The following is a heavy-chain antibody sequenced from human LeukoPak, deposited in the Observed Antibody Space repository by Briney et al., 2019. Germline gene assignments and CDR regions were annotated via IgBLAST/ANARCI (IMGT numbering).Heavy chain of an antibody. V-gene: IGHV3-23*01. J-gene: IGHJ5*02. D-gene: IGHD4-17*01. CDR1: GFTFSSFA. CDR2: ISSLHLTT. CDR3: TKDPNGDYVGAFDP. Sequence: GGSLRLSCALSGFTFSSFAMSWVRQAPGEGMEWVSSISSLHLTTNYTHSVKGRFTNSRDNSKNTLYLQMNSLRAEDTAVYYCTKDPNGDYVGAFDPWGQGTLVTVSS.